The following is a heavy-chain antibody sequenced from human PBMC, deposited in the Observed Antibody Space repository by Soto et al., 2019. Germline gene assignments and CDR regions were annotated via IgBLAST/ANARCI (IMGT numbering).Heavy chain of an antibody. CDR1: GFTFSYYW. CDR2: IHSDGSST. V-gene: IGHV3-74*01. CDR3: AGGDRGAFDL. J-gene: IGHJ3*01. D-gene: IGHD1-26*01. Sequence: EVQLLESGGGLVQPGESLRLSCAASGFTFSYYWMHWVRQAPGMGLVWVSRIHSDGSSTTYADSVKGRFTISRDNARNTLYLQMNSLRAEDTAVYYCAGGDRGAFDLWGQGTVSTVSS.